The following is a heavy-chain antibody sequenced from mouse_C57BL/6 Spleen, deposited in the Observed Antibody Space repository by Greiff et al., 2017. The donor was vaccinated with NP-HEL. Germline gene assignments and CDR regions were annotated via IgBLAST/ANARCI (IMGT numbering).Heavy chain of an antibody. CDR3: AREGITTVVERGYSMDY. D-gene: IGHD1-1*01. J-gene: IGHJ4*01. CDR2: IWTGGGT. CDR1: GFSLTSYA. Sequence: VKLVESGPGLVAPSQSLSITCTVSGFSLTSYAISWVRQPPGKGLEWLGVIWTGGGTNYNSALKSRMSISNDNSKSPVFLKMNCLQTVDPARYYCAREGITTVVERGYSMDYWGQGTSVTVSS. V-gene: IGHV2-9-1*01.